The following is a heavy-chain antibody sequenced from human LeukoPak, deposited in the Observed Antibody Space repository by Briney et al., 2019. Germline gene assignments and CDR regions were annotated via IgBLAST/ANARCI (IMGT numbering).Heavy chain of an antibody. J-gene: IGHJ4*02. CDR3: ASFSDY. CDR2: ISTSGTTI. CDR1: GFTFSSYE. V-gene: IGHV3-48*03. Sequence: GGSLRLSCAASGFTFSSYEMNRVRQAPGKGLEWVSYISTSGTTIYYADSVKGRFTISRDNAENSLYLQMNSLRAEDTAIYYCASFSDYWGRGTLVTVSS.